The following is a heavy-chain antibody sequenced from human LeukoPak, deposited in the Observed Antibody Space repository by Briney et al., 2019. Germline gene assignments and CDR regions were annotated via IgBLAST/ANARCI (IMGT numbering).Heavy chain of an antibody. CDR1: GFTVSSNY. Sequence: PGGSLRLSCAASGFTVSSNYMSWVRQAPGKGLEWVSVIYSGGSTYYADSVKGRFTISRDNSKNTLYLQMNSLRAEDTAVYYCARDLGLGSGSSESDYWGQGTLVTVSS. V-gene: IGHV3-66*01. CDR2: IYSGGST. D-gene: IGHD3-10*01. J-gene: IGHJ4*02. CDR3: ARDLGLGSGSSESDY.